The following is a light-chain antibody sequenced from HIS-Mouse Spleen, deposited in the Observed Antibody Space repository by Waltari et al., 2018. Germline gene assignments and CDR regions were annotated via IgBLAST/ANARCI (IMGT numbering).Light chain of an antibody. CDR2: GKN. CDR3: NSRDSSGNHWV. V-gene: IGLV3-19*01. CDR1: SLRSYY. J-gene: IGLJ3*02. Sequence: SSDLTQDPAVSVALGQTVRITCQGDSLRSYYASWYQQKPGQAPVLVIYGKNNRPSGIPDRCAGSRSGNTASLTITGAQAEDEADYYCNSRDSSGNHWVFGGGTKLTVL.